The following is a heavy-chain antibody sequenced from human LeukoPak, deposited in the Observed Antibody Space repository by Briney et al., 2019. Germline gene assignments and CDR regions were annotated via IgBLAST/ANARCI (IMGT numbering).Heavy chain of an antibody. J-gene: IGHJ4*02. CDR3: AKISPTGYYFDY. Sequence: GGSLRLSCAASGFTFSDYWMHWVRQAPGKGLVWVSRIASDGSSTSYADSVKGRFTISRDNSKNTLYLQMNSLRAEDTAVYYCAKISPTGYYFDYWGQGTLVTVSS. V-gene: IGHV3-74*01. CDR1: GFTFSDYW. D-gene: IGHD1-14*01. CDR2: IASDGSST.